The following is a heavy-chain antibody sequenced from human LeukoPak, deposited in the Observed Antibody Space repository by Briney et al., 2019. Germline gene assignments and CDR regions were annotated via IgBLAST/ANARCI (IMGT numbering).Heavy chain of an antibody. D-gene: IGHD3-10*01. CDR2: INSDGSNT. J-gene: IGHJ4*02. CDR3: ATGGAQYYDY. Sequence: GGSLRVYCAASGLTFSYYWMHWVRQAPGEGLVWLSRINSDGSNTIYADSVKGRFTISRDNTKNTLVLQMNSLSAGDTAVYYCATGGAQYYDYWGQGTVVTVSS. CDR1: GLTFSYYW. V-gene: IGHV3-74*01.